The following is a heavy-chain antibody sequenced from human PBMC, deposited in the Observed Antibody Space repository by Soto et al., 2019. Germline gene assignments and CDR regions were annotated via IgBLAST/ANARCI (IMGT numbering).Heavy chain of an antibody. D-gene: IGHD3-3*01. J-gene: IGHJ6*02. CDR2: IWYDGSNK. Sequence: QVQLVQSGAEVKKPGSSVKVSCKASGGTFSSYGMHWVRQAPGKGLEWVAVIWYDGSNKYCADSVKGRFTISRDNSKNTLYLQMNSLRAEDTAVYYCARDFMYYDFWSGYKTYYYGMDVWGQGTTVTVSS. CDR1: GGTFSSYG. V-gene: IGHV3-33*01. CDR3: ARDFMYYDFWSGYKTYYYGMDV.